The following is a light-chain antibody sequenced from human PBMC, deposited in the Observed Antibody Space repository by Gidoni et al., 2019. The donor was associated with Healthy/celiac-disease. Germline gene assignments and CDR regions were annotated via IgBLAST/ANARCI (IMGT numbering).Light chain of an antibody. V-gene: IGLV1-51*01. CDR3: GTWDSSLSAFE. CDR1: SSNLGNNY. CDR2: DNN. J-gene: IGLJ2*01. Sequence: QSVLTQPPSVSAAPGQKVTISCSGSSSNLGNNYVSWYQQLPGTATKLLIYDNNKRPSGIPDRFSGSKSGTSATLGITGLQTGDEADYYCGTWDSSLSAFEFGGGTKLTVL.